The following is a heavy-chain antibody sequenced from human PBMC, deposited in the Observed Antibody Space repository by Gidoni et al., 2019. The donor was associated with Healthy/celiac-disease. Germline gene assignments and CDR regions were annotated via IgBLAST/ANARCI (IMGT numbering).Heavy chain of an antibody. V-gene: IGHV5-51*03. CDR3: AGRSYGSGSYTLYYFDD. Sequence: EVQLVQSGAEVKQPWESLKNTGKGSGYSITNNWIGWVRQMHGKGLEWMGIIYPGDSDTRYSPSFQGQVTISADKSISTAYLQWSSLKASDTAMYYCAGRSYGSGSYTLYYFDDWGQGTLVTVSS. CDR1: GYSITNNW. D-gene: IGHD3-10*01. CDR2: IYPGDSDT. J-gene: IGHJ4*02.